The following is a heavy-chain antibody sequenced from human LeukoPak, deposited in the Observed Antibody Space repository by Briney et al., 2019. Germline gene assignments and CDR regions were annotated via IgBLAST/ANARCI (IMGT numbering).Heavy chain of an antibody. CDR3: ARRGRGGITMVRGVSNYFDY. CDR2: IGTAGDT. CDR1: GFTFSSYD. J-gene: IGHJ4*02. Sequence: PGGSLRLSCAASGFTFSSYDMHWVRHATGKGLEWVSAIGTAGDTYYPGSVKGRFTISRENAKNSLYLQMNSLRAGDTAVYYCARRGRGGITMVRGVSNYFDYWGQGTLVTVSS. D-gene: IGHD3-10*01. V-gene: IGHV3-13*01.